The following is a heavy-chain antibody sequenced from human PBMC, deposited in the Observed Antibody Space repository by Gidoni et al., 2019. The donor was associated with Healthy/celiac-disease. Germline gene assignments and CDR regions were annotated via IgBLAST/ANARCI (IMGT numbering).Heavy chain of an antibody. J-gene: IGHJ4*02. D-gene: IGHD6-6*01. CDR1: GGSFSGYY. CDR3: ARARPSIAARSWGPSLGFDY. Sequence: QVQLQQWGAGLLKPSETLSLTCAVYGGSFSGYYWSWIRQPPGKGLEWIGEINHSGSTNYNPSLKSRVTISVDTSKNQFSLKLSSVTAADTAVYYCARARPSIAARSWGPSLGFDYWGQGTLVTVSS. CDR2: INHSGST. V-gene: IGHV4-34*01.